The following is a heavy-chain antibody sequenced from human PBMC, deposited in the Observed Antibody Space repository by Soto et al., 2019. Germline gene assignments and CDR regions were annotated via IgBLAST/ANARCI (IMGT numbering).Heavy chain of an antibody. J-gene: IGHJ4*02. CDR1: GGSINSAGYY. V-gene: IGHV4-31*03. CDR3: ARVQTLFGIIHVFDY. CDR2: IYYSGRT. D-gene: IGHD3-3*01. Sequence: QVQLQESGPGLVKPTQTLSLTCNVSGGSINSAGYYWSWIRQHPRKGLEWIGYIYYSGRTYYNPSLKSRVTISIDTSMPQFSLTLSSVTAADTAVYYCARVQTLFGIIHVFDYWGQGTLVTVS.